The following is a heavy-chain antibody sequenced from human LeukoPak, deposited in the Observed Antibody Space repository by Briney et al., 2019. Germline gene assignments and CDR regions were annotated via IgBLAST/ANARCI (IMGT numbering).Heavy chain of an antibody. D-gene: IGHD6-13*01. CDR3: ARTYSSTWSYCDS. J-gene: IGHJ4*02. V-gene: IGHV1-46*01. Sequence: GASVKVSCTASGSTFTRYYIHWVRQAPGQGLDWMGMINPSSGSTRFAQMFQDRVTMPRDTSKSAVYMELSSLPSEDTAMYYCARTYSSTWSYCDSWGQGTLVTVSS. CDR2: INPSSGST. CDR1: GSTFTRYY.